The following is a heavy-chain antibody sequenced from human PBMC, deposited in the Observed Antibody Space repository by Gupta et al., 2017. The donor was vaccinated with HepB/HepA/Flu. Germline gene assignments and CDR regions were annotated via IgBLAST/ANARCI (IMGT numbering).Heavy chain of an antibody. Sequence: QVQLVRSGAEVKRPGSSVTVSCTASGDTPRNYAFTWVRQAPGQGLEWMGRIIPILGITNYARKFQDRVTITAYKSTSTAYMELTSLQSEDTAVYYCARADSWHNSDADYWGQGTLVTVSS. CDR1: GDTPRNYA. V-gene: IGHV1-69*04. D-gene: IGHD5-24*01. CDR2: IIPILGIT. CDR3: ARADSWHNSDADY. J-gene: IGHJ4*02.